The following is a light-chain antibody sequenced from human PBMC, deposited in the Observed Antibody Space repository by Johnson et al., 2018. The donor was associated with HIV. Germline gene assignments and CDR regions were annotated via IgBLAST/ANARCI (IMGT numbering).Light chain of an antibody. V-gene: IGLV1-51*02. Sequence: QPVLTQPPSVSAAPGQKVTISCSGSSSNIGNNYVSWYQQLPGTAPKLLIYENNKRPSGIPDRFSGSKSGTSATLGITGLQTGDEADYNCGTCDSSLSAYVLGTGTKVTVL. CDR1: SSNIGNNY. CDR2: ENN. J-gene: IGLJ1*01. CDR3: GTCDSSLSAYV.